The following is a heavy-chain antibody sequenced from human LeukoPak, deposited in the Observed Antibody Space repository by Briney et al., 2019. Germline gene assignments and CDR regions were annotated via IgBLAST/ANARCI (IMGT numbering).Heavy chain of an antibody. V-gene: IGHV3-23*01. CDR2: ISGSGGST. J-gene: IGHJ4*02. D-gene: IGHD6-19*01. Sequence: GSLRLSXXXXGFTFXSXAMSWVRQAPGKGLEWGSAISGSGGSTYYADSVKGRFTISRDNSKNTLYLQMNSLRAEDTAVYYCAKVWLVYYFDYWGQGTLVTVSS. CDR3: AKVWLVYYFDY. CDR1: GFTFXSXA.